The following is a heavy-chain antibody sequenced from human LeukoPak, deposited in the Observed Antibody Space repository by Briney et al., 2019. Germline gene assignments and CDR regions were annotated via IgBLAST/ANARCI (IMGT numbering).Heavy chain of an antibody. D-gene: IGHD1-7*01. V-gene: IGHV4-34*01. Sequence: SETLSLTCAVYGGSFSGYYWSWIRQPPGKGLEWIGEINHSGSTNYNPSLKSRVTISVDTSKNQFSLKLSSVTAADMAVYYCARGGNYADYWGQGTLVTVSS. CDR1: GGSFSGYY. J-gene: IGHJ4*02. CDR3: ARGGNYADY. CDR2: INHSGST.